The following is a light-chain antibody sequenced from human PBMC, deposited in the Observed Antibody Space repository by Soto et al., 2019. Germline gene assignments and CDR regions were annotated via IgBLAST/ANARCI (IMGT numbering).Light chain of an antibody. Sequence: EVVLTQSPGTLSLSPGERATLSCRASQSVSSSYVVWYQQKPGQAPSLLIYGASSRATGIPDRFSGSASGKDFTLTISRLEPEDFAVFSCKHYGRSPPIPFGQGTRLEIK. CDR2: GAS. CDR1: QSVSSSY. J-gene: IGKJ5*01. V-gene: IGKV3-20*01. CDR3: KHYGRSPPIP.